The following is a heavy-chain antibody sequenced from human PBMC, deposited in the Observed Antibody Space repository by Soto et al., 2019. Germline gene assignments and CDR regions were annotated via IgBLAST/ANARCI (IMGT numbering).Heavy chain of an antibody. CDR2: INPSGGST. J-gene: IGHJ6*01. Sequence: ASVKVSCKASGYTFTSYYMHWVRQAPGQGLEWMGIINPSGGSTSYAQKFQGRVTMTRDTSTSTVYMELSSLRSEDTAVYYCARGIKICGVANCMDVWGQGTTVSVSS. D-gene: IGHD3-3*01. V-gene: IGHV1-46*01. CDR3: ARGIKICGVANCMDV. CDR1: GYTFTSYY.